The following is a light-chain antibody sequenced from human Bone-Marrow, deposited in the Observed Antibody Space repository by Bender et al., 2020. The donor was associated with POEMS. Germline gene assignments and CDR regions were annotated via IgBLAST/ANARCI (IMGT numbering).Light chain of an antibody. CDR2: DNS. Sequence: SYVLTQPPSVSVAPGQTARITCGENNIGSKTVHWYQQKAGQAPVLVVNDNSDRPSGIPERFSGSSSGTTVTLTISGAQVEDEADYYCYSAAENNGVVGGGTKLTVL. V-gene: IGLV3-21*02. CDR3: YSAAENNGV. CDR1: NIGSKT. J-gene: IGLJ3*02.